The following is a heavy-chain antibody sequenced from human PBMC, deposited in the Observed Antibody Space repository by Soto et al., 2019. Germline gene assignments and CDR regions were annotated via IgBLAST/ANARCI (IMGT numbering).Heavy chain of an antibody. CDR1: GYTFTRYG. CDR2: ISGYNGDT. V-gene: IGHV1-18*01. CDR3: AKNGQPPYYYYGLDV. J-gene: IGHJ6*02. Sequence: ASVKVSCKASGYTFTRYGISWVRQAPGQGLEWMGWISGYNGDTNYAQKFQDRVSMTIDTSTGTAYMELRSLTADDTAIYYCAKNGQPPYYYYGLDVWG. D-gene: IGHD2-8*01.